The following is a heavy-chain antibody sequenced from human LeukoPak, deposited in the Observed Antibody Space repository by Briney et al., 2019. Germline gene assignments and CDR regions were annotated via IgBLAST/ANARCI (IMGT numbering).Heavy chain of an antibody. Sequence: GGSLRLSCAASGYSFSSYGMSWVRQAPGKGLEWVSAISGSGGSTYYADSVKGRFTISRDNSKNTLYLQMNSLRAEDTAVYYCAKAFRVLPFDPWGQGTLVTVSS. CDR1: GYSFSSYG. V-gene: IGHV3-23*01. CDR3: AKAFRVLPFDP. D-gene: IGHD3-10*01. J-gene: IGHJ5*02. CDR2: ISGSGGST.